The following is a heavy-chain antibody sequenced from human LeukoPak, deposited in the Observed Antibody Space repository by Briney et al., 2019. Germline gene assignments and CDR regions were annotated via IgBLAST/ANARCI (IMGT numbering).Heavy chain of an antibody. Sequence: EASVKVSCKASGFTFTSSAVQWVRQARGQRLEWIGWIVVGSGNTNYAQKLQERVTITRDMSTSTAYMELSSLRSEDTAVYYCAADRITIFGVAPYGMDVWGQGTLVTVSS. D-gene: IGHD3-3*01. J-gene: IGHJ6*02. CDR3: AADRITIFGVAPYGMDV. V-gene: IGHV1-58*01. CDR1: GFTFTSSA. CDR2: IVVGSGNT.